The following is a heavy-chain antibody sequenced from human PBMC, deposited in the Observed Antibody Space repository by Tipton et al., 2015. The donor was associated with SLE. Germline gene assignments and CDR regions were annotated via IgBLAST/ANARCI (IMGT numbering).Heavy chain of an antibody. V-gene: IGHV4-34*01. CDR3: ARSMEEATMVVTPFDC. CDR2: INHSGST. D-gene: IGHD4-23*01. Sequence: TLSLTCAVYGGSFSGYYWSWIRQPPGKGLEWIGEINHSGSTNYNPSLKSRVTISVDTSKNQFSLNLTSVTAADTAIYYCARSMEEATMVVTPFDCWGQGTLVTVSS. J-gene: IGHJ4*02. CDR1: GGSFSGYY.